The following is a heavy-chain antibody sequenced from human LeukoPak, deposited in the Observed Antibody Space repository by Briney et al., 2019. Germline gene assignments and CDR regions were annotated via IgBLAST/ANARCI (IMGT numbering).Heavy chain of an antibody. J-gene: IGHJ6*03. CDR2: INHSGST. CDR1: GGSFSGYY. CDR3: ARGRNYDFWSGLTGYYMDV. V-gene: IGHV4-34*01. Sequence: SETLSLTCAVYGGSFSGYYWSWIRQPPGKGLEWIGEINHSGSTNSNPSLKSRVTISVDSSKNQFSLKLSSVTAADTAVYYCARGRNYDFWSGLTGYYMDVWGKGTTVTVSS. D-gene: IGHD3-3*01.